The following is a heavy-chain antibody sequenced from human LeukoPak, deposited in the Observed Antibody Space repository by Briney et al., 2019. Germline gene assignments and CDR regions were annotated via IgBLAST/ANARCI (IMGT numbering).Heavy chain of an antibody. CDR2: IFRGDNT. CDR1: GFTVSSNY. D-gene: IGHD2-8*01. J-gene: IGHJ4*02. Sequence: GGSLRLSCAASGFTVSSNYMSWVRQAPGEGLEWVAVIFRGDNTYYADSVKGRFTISRDNFKNTVYLQMNGLRGEDTGIYYCMYEAPGTTIYYWGQGTLVTVSS. V-gene: IGHV3-66*01. CDR3: MYEAPGTTIYY.